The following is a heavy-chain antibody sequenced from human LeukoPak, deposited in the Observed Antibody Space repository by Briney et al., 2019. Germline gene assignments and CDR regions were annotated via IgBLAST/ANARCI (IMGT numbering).Heavy chain of an antibody. D-gene: IGHD6-19*01. J-gene: IGHJ4*02. CDR1: GGSFSGYY. Sequence: SETLSLTCAVYGGSFSGYYWSWIRQPPGKGLEWIGEINHRGSTNYNPSLKSRVAISVDRSKNQFSLKVRSVTAADTAVYYCARTYSSGWYGDFWCQGSLVTVSS. V-gene: IGHV4-34*01. CDR2: INHRGST. CDR3: ARTYSSGWYGDF.